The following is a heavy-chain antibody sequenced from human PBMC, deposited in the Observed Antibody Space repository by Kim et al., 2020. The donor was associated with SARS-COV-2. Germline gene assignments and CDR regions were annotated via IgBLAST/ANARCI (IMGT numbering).Heavy chain of an antibody. V-gene: IGHV1-8*01. Sequence: TGNAQKCQSRVTMTRNTSISTAYMELSSLRSEDTAVYYCARGYPTAGIDYWGQGTLVTVSS. CDR3: ARGYPTAGIDY. CDR2: T. D-gene: IGHD6-13*01. J-gene: IGHJ4*02.